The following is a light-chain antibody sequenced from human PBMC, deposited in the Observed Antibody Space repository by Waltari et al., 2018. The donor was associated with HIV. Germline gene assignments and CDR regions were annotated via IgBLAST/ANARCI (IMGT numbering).Light chain of an antibody. CDR3: SSYGDNIRVL. J-gene: IGLJ2*01. CDR1: SSDIGAYDS. V-gene: IGLV2-8*01. CDR2: EVS. Sequence: QSALTQPHSASGSLGQSVTISCTGSSSDIGAYDSVSWFQQHPNNPPKLLLYEVSKRPSGVPDRFSGSRSGETAFLSVSGLQPDDTAAYFCSSYGDNIRVLFGGGTNLTVL.